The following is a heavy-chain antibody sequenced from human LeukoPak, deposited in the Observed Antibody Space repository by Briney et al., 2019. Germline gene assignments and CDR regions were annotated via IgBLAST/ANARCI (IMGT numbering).Heavy chain of an antibody. CDR2: INSDGSSR. Sequence: PGGSLRLSCAASGFTFSSYWMHWVRQAPGKGLVWVSRINSDGSSRSYADSVKGRFTISRDNAKNTLYLQMNSLRAEDTAVYYCEGGLSMGGMGGLTVFDMGGKGKMVTV. CDR3: EGGLSMGGMGGLTVFDM. CDR1: GFTFSSYW. V-gene: IGHV3-74*01. J-gene: IGHJ3*02. D-gene: IGHD4/OR15-4a*01.